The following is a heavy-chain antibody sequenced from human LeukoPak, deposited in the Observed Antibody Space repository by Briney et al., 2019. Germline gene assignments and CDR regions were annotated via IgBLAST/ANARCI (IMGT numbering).Heavy chain of an antibody. J-gene: IGHJ4*02. V-gene: IGHV3-23*01. CDR1: GFRFSNYA. CDR3: ATRIAARPGY. CDR2: ISGGGSST. Sequence: GGSLRLSCTASGFRFSNYAMNWVRQAPGKGLEWVSVISGGGSSTNYADSVKGRFTISRDNSKNTLYLQMNSLRAEDTAVYYCATRIAARPGYWGQGTLVTVSS. D-gene: IGHD6-6*01.